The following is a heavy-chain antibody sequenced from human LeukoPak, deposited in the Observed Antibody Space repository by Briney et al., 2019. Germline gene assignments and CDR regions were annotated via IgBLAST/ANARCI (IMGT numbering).Heavy chain of an antibody. CDR1: AYSISSGFY. CDR3: ARDYYGSESPHS. V-gene: IGHV4-38-2*02. Sequence: SETLSLTCTVSAYSISSGFYWGWIRQPPGKGLEWIGSIYHSGSTYYNPSLKSRVTISVDTSKNQFSLKLTSVTSADTAVYYCARDYYGSESPHSWGQGTLVTVSS. D-gene: IGHD3-10*01. CDR2: IYHSGST. J-gene: IGHJ4*02.